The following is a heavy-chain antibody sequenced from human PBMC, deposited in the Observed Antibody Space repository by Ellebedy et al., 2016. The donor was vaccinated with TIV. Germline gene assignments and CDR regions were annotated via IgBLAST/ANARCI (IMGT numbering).Heavy chain of an antibody. CDR2: INPNSGDT. J-gene: IGHJ4*02. CDR3: ARRQFYMSDY. D-gene: IGHD5-24*01. Sequence: AASVKVSCKASGYTFTNYDINWVRQATGQGLEWVGYINPNSGDTTYSQKFQGRVTMSRNTSISTTYMDLSSLRSEDTAVYYCARRQFYMSDYWGQGTLVTVSS. V-gene: IGHV1-8*01. CDR1: GYTFTNYD.